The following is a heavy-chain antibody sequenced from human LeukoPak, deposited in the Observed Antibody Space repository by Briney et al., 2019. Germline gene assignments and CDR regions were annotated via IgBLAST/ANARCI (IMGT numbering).Heavy chain of an antibody. CDR1: GYTFTSYG. CDR3: ASSLLSDIVVVVAENHYYYYYMDV. CDR2: ISAYNGNT. Sequence: ASVKVSCKASGYTFTSYGISWVRQAPGQGLEWMGWISAYNGNTNYAQKLQGRVTMTTDTSTSTAYMELRSLRSDDTAVYYCASSLLSDIVVVVAENHYYYYYMDVWGKGTTVTVSS. D-gene: IGHD2-15*01. J-gene: IGHJ6*03. V-gene: IGHV1-18*01.